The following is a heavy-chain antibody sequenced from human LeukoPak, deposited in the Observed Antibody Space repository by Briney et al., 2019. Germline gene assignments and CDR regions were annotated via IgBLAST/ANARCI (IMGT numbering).Heavy chain of an antibody. D-gene: IGHD3-22*01. CDR2: ISAYNGNT. CDR3: ARDVDYDSSGYPYYFDY. V-gene: IGHV1-18*01. J-gene: IGHJ4*02. CDR1: GYTFTSYG. Sequence: ASVKVSCKASGYTFTSYGISWVRQAPGQGLEWMGWISAYNGNTNYAQKLQGRVTMTTDTSTSTAYMELRSLRSDGTAVYYCARDVDYDSSGYPYYFDYWGQGTLVTVSS.